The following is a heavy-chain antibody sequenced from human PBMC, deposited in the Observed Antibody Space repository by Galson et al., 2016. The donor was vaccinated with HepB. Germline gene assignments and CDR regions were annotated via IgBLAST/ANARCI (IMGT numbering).Heavy chain of an antibody. CDR3: ARVSRGSQAHYYMDV. Sequence: TLSLTCAVSGGSINSGDSSWTWIRQAPGKGLEWIGYFYQSGSTHYNPSLRSRVSISLDRSKNQFSLKLNSVTAADTAVYYCARVSRGSQAHYYMDVWGTGTTVTVSS. CDR1: GGSINSGDSS. V-gene: IGHV4-30-2*01. J-gene: IGHJ6*03. CDR2: FYQSGST. D-gene: IGHD5-12*01.